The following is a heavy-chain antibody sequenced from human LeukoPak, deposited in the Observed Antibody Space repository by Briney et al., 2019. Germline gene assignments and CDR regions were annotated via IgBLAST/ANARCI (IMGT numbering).Heavy chain of an antibody. J-gene: IGHJ4*02. V-gene: IGHV1-2*06. D-gene: IGHD5-18*01. Sequence: ASVKVSCKASGGIFSSYAISWVRQAPGQGLEWMGRINPNSGGTNYAQKFQGRVTMTRDTSISTAYMELSRLRSDDTAVYYCAREGYSYGLDYWGQGTLVTVSS. CDR2: INPNSGGT. CDR1: GGIFSSYA. CDR3: AREGYSYGLDY.